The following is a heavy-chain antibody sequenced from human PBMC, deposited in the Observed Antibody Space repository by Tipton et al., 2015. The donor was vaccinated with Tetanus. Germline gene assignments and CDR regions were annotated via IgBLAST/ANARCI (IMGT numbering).Heavy chain of an antibody. V-gene: IGHV4-39*01. J-gene: IGHJ4*02. Sequence: TLSLTCPVSGGSISSSSYYWGWIRQPPGKGLEWIGSIYYSGSTYYNPSLKSRVTISVDTSKNQFSLKLSSVTAADTAVYYCARQGSMATTLGNFDYWGQGTLVTASS. CDR1: GGSISSSSYY. CDR2: IYYSGST. CDR3: ARQGSMATTLGNFDY. D-gene: IGHD5-24*01.